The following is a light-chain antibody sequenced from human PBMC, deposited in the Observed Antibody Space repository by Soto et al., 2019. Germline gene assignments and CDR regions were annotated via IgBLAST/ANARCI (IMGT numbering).Light chain of an antibody. CDR3: QQSYSTPFT. J-gene: IGKJ3*01. CDR2: AAS. Sequence: DIQMTQSPSSLSASVGDRVTITCRASQSISTYLNWYQQKPGKAPNLLIYAASTLERGVPSRFSGSGSGTDFTLTISSLPPEDFAAYYCQQSYSTPFTFGPGTKVDIE. CDR1: QSISTY. V-gene: IGKV1-39*01.